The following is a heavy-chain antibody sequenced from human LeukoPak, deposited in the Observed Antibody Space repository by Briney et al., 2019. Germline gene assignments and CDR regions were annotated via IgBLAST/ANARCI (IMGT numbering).Heavy chain of an antibody. D-gene: IGHD3-3*01. J-gene: IGHJ4*02. CDR3: ARGLTYYDFWSGYPRDKYYFDY. Sequence: PWETLSLTCAVYGGSFSGYYWSWIRQPPGKGLEWIGEINHSGSTNYNPPLKSRVTISVDTSKNQFSLKLSSVTAADTAVYYCARGLTYYDFWSGYPRDKYYFDYWGQGTLVTVSS. V-gene: IGHV4-34*01. CDR1: GGSFSGYY. CDR2: INHSGST.